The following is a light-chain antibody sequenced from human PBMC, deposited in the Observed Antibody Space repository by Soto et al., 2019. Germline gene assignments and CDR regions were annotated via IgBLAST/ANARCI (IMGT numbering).Light chain of an antibody. J-gene: IGKJ1*01. Sequence: EIEMTQSPATLSLAPGERVTLSCRASESVSTNLAWYQQKAGQAPRLLIYAASTRATGIPARFSGSGSGTEFTLTISSLQSEDFAVYYCQQYSIWRTVGQGTKVDIK. CDR2: AAS. CDR3: QQYSIWRT. V-gene: IGKV3-15*01. CDR1: ESVSTN.